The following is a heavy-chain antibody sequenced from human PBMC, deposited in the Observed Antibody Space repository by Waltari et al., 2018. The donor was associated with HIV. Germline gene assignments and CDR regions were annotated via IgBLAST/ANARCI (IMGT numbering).Heavy chain of an antibody. V-gene: IGHV4-4*07. J-gene: IGHJ6*02. Sequence: QVQLQESGPGLVKPSETLSLTCTVSGGSISKYYWSWIRQPAGKGLEWVGRIYMSGSTNYTPSLESRVTMSLDTSKRQFSLKMTSVTAADTAVYFCARDGAGSYSLPFYYYGLDVWGQGTTVTVSS. CDR2: IYMSGST. CDR3: ARDGAGSYSLPFYYYGLDV. D-gene: IGHD1-26*01. CDR1: GGSISKYY.